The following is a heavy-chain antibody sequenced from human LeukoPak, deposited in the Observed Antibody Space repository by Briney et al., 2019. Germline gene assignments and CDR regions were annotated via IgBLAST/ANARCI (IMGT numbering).Heavy chain of an antibody. V-gene: IGHV4-39*07. D-gene: IGHD5-18*01. CDR1: GGSISSSSYY. J-gene: IGHJ5*02. Sequence: SETLSLTCTVSGGSISSSSYYWGWIRQPPGKGLEWIGSIYYSGSTYYNPSLKSRVTISVDTSKNQFSLKLSSVTAADTAVYYCAREGGYSYGYSIDPWGQGTLVTVSS. CDR3: AREGGYSYGYSIDP. CDR2: IYYSGST.